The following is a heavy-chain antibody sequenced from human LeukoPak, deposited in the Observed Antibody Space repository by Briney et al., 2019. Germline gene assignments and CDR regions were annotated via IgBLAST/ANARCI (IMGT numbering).Heavy chain of an antibody. J-gene: IGHJ4*02. CDR1: GLTFSNYA. D-gene: IGHD2-15*01. CDR2: ISGSDGRT. CDR3: AKGRGYCTGGSCYSDY. V-gene: IGHV3-23*01. Sequence: PGGSLTLSCTVSGLTFSNYAMSWVRQAPGKGLEWVSTISGSDGRTYYADSVKGRFTISRYNYKNPLYLQMNSLRVEDTAIYYCAKGRGYCTGGSCYSDYWGQGTLVTVSS.